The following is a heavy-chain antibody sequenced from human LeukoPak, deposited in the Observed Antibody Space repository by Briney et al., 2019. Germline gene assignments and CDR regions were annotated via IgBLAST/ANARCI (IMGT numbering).Heavy chain of an antibody. Sequence: PGGSLRLSCAASGFNFGSYSMHWVRQAPGKGLEWVAIISYGGNNKYYADSVKGRFTISRDNSKNTLYLQMNSLRTEDTAIYYCAKLETGTYPYHDYWGQGTLVTVSS. CDR1: GFNFGSYS. J-gene: IGHJ4*02. CDR3: AKLETGTYPYHDY. CDR2: ISYGGNNK. D-gene: IGHD3-10*01. V-gene: IGHV3-30*04.